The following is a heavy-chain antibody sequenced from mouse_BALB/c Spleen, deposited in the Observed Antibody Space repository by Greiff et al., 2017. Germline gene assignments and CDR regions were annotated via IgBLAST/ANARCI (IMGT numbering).Heavy chain of an antibody. V-gene: IGHV1-67*01. CDR3: ARGSFAY. CDR1: GYTFTDYA. J-gene: IGHJ3*01. Sequence: QVQLKESGPELVRPGVSVKISCKGSGYTFTDYAMHWVKQSHAKSLEWIGVISTYYGNTNYNQKFKGKATMTVDKSSSTAYMELARLTSEDSAIYYCARGSFAYWGQGTLVTVSA. CDR2: ISTYYGNT.